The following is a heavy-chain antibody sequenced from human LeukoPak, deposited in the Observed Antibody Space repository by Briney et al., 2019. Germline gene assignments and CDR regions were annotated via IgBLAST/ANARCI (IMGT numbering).Heavy chain of an antibody. J-gene: IGHJ4*02. CDR3: ARDSGYSGYSDY. V-gene: IGHV3-11*05. Sequence: GGSVRLSCAASGFTFSDYYMSWIRQAPGKGLEWVSYISSSSSYTDYADSVKGRFTISRDNAKNSLNLQMNSLRAEDTAVYYCARDSGYSGYSDYWGQGTLVTVSS. D-gene: IGHD5-12*01. CDR1: GFTFSDYY. CDR2: ISSSSSYT.